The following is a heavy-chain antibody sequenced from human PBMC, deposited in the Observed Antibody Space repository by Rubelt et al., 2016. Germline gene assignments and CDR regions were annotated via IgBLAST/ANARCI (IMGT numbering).Heavy chain of an antibody. CDR3: AAGWGNYGMDV. CDR2: IWYDGSNK. D-gene: IGHD3-16*01. Sequence: GFTFSSYGMHWVRQAPGKGLEWVAVIWYDGSNKYYADSVKGRFTISRDNSKNTLYLQMNSLRAEDTAVYYCAAGWGNYGMDVWGQGTTVTVSS. V-gene: IGHV3-33*01. J-gene: IGHJ6*02. CDR1: GFTFSSYG.